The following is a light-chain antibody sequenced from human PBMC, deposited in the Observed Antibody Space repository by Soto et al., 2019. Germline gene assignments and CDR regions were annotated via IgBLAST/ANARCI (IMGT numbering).Light chain of an antibody. CDR2: ATS. CDR3: QQYGGSST. V-gene: IGKV3-20*01. CDR1: QSVSSSS. Sequence: VLTQSPGTKYLSPGERATLSCRASQSVSSSSLAWYHHKPGQAPRLLIYATSSRATGIPDRFSGSGSGTDFTPTISRLEPEDFAVYYCQQYGGSSTFGQGTKVDIK. J-gene: IGKJ1*01.